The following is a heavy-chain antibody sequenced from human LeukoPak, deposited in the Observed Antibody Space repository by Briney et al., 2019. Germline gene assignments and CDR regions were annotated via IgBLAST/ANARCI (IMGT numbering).Heavy chain of an antibody. Sequence: SETLSLTCAVYVGSFSGYYWSWIRQPPGKGLKWIGEINHSGSTNYNPSLKSRVTISVDTSKNQFSLKLSSVTAADTAVYYCARGRTVKVRFGWFDPWGQGTLVTVSS. V-gene: IGHV4-34*01. CDR2: INHSGST. J-gene: IGHJ5*02. CDR3: ARGRTVKVRFGWFDP. CDR1: VGSFSGYY. D-gene: IGHD4-17*01.